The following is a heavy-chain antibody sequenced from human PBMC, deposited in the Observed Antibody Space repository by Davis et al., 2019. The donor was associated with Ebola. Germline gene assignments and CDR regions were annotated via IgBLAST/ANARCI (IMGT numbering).Heavy chain of an antibody. Sequence: GESLKISCAASGFTFVDYAMSWVRQTPGKGLEWVANIRQDGNERQYVDSVKGRFTISRDNAQNSLYLQINSLRAEDTGMYYCAKVGRSMPGTYWGQGTRVTVSS. CDR2: IRQDGNER. J-gene: IGHJ4*02. D-gene: IGHD6-13*01. V-gene: IGHV3-7*03. CDR1: GFTFVDYA. CDR3: AKVGRSMPGTY.